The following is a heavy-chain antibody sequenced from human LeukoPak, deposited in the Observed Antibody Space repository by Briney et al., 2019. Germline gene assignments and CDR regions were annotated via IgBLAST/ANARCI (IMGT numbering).Heavy chain of an antibody. J-gene: IGHJ5*02. Sequence: ASVKVSCKASGGTFSSYAISWVRQAPGQGLEWMGGIIPIFGTASYAQKFQGRVTITADESTSTAYMELSSLRSEDTAVYYCARADIVVVPAAINWFDPWGQGTLVTVSS. CDR2: IIPIFGTA. D-gene: IGHD2-2*02. CDR3: ARADIVVVPAAINWFDP. V-gene: IGHV1-69*13. CDR1: GGTFSSYA.